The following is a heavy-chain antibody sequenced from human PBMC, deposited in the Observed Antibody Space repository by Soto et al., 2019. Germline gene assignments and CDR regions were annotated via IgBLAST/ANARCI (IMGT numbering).Heavy chain of an antibody. D-gene: IGHD3-16*02. Sequence: PGGSLRLSCVASGFTFSTFAMSWVRQAPGGGLEWVAVVGGSGDATLYADSVKGRFTISRDNSKNTLYLQMNSLRVDDTAVYYCAKDQPSATELLSSFDCWGRGTQVTVSS. CDR1: GFTFSTFA. CDR3: AKDQPSATELLSSFDC. CDR2: VGGSGDAT. V-gene: IGHV3-23*01. J-gene: IGHJ4*02.